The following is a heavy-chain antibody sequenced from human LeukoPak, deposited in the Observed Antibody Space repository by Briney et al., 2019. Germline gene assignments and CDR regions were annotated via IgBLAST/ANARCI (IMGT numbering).Heavy chain of an antibody. V-gene: IGHV6-1*01. D-gene: IGHD6-19*01. Sequence: SQTLSVTCAISGDSVSSNNGAWNWIRQSPSRGLEWLGRTYYRSKWYNDYAESMKGRITINPDTSKNQFSLQLNSVTPEDTAIYYCARDLGNSGWYTFDYWGQGTLATVSS. CDR2: TYYRSKWYN. CDR3: ARDLGNSGWYTFDY. J-gene: IGHJ4*02. CDR1: GDSVSSNNGA.